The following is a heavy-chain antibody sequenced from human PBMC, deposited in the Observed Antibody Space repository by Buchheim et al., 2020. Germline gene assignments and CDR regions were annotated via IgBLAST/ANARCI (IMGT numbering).Heavy chain of an antibody. V-gene: IGHV3-23*01. CDR1: GFTFTTSP. CDR3: AKNSVHGDWPEY. CDR2: ISASGAGT. J-gene: IGHJ4*02. D-gene: IGHD4-17*01. Sequence: EVQLLESGGGLVQPGGSPRLSCAASGFTFTTSPMSWVRQAPGKGLEWVSAISASGAGTSYADSVKGRFTMSRDNSMNTLYLQMNSLRVEDTAVYYCAKNSVHGDWPEYWGQGTL.